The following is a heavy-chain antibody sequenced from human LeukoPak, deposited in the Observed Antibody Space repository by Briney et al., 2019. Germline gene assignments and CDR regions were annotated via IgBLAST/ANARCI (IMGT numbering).Heavy chain of an antibody. Sequence: PGGSLRLSCAASGFTFSSYAMSWVRQAPGKGLEWVSAISGSGGSTYYADSVKGRFTISRGNSKNTLYLQMNSLRAEDTAVYYCARGHYSGSYPLHWFDPWGQGTLVTVSS. D-gene: IGHD1-26*01. V-gene: IGHV3-23*01. CDR1: GFTFSSYA. J-gene: IGHJ5*02. CDR3: ARGHYSGSYPLHWFDP. CDR2: ISGSGGST.